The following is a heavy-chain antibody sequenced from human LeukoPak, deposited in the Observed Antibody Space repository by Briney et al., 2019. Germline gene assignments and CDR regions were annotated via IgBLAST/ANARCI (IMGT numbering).Heavy chain of an antibody. CDR2: MSGSGHMI. CDR1: GVTLANAD. CDR3: TRDFNWGDAG. Sequence: RGSPRLSRVGPGVTLANADMNWVREPPGRGLECVSVMSGSGHMISYADSVKGRFTISRDNFKNTLYLQMNSVRAEDTALYYCTRDFNWGDAGWGQGTLVTVSS. V-gene: IGHV3-23*01. J-gene: IGHJ4*02. D-gene: IGHD7-27*01.